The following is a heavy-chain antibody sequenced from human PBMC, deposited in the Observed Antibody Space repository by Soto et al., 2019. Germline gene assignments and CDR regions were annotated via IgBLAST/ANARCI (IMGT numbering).Heavy chain of an antibody. J-gene: IGHJ5*02. V-gene: IGHV4-34*01. Sequence: SETLSLTCVVYDGSFSGYYWTWIRQPPGKGLEWIGEINHSGITNYNPSLKSRVTISADTSKNQFSLKLSSVTAADTAVYYCARSFNRFDPWGQGTLVTVSS. CDR1: DGSFSGYY. CDR2: INHSGIT. CDR3: ARSFNRFDP.